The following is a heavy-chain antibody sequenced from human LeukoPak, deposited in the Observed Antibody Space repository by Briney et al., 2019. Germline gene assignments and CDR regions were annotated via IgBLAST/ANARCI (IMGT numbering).Heavy chain of an antibody. V-gene: IGHV3-7*01. Sequence: GGSLRLSCAASGFTFSRSWMSWVRQAPGKGLEWVANIKQDGSEKYYVDSMKGRFTISRDNAKNSLYLQMNSLRAEDTAVYYCARVARVGGGYGYNSGLFDYWGQGTLVTVSS. J-gene: IGHJ4*02. CDR1: GFTFSRSW. D-gene: IGHD5-24*01. CDR2: IKQDGSEK. CDR3: ARVARVGGGYGYNSGLFDY.